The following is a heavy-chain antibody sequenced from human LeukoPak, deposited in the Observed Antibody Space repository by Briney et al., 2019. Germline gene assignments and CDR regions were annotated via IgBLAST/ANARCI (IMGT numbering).Heavy chain of an antibody. D-gene: IGHD3-3*01. CDR2: IRYDGSNK. CDR3: AKDQHYDFWSGYDY. V-gene: IGHV3-30*02. CDR1: GFTFSSYG. J-gene: IGHJ4*02. Sequence: GGSLRLSCAASGFTFSSYGMHWVRQAPGKGLEWVAFIRYDGSNKYYADSVKGRFTISRDNSKNTLYLQMNSLRAEDTAVYYCAKDQHYDFWSGYDYWGQGTLVTVSS.